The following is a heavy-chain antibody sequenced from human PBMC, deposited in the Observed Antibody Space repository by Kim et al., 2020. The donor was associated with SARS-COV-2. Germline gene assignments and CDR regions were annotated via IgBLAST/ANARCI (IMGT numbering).Heavy chain of an antibody. J-gene: IGHJ4*02. V-gene: IGHV3-53*01. D-gene: IGHD2-21*02. CDR3: RIGHRGDSPY. CDR2: IHTDGTT. CDR1: GFTVSDHY. Sequence: GGSLRLSCAAAGFTVSDHYLTWVRQAPGKGLEWISMIHTDGTTYYADSVMGRFTISRDTSKNTLYLQMNNLRAEDTAVYYCRIGHRGDSPYWGQGTRITISS.